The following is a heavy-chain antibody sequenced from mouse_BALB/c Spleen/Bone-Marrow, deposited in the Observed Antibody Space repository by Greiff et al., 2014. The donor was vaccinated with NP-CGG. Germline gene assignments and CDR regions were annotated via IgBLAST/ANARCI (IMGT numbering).Heavy chain of an antibody. CDR3: ASHYGNYDARAY. CDR1: GYTFTSYW. J-gene: IGHJ4*01. Sequence: QVQLKQSGAELARPGASVKLSCKASGYTFTSYWLPWVKHRPGQGLQWIGAIYPGDGDTRYTQKFRGKATLTADKSSNTAYMQLGSLTSEDSAVYFGASHYGNYDARAYWGQGTSVTVSS. CDR2: IYPGDGDT. D-gene: IGHD2-1*01. V-gene: IGHV1-87*01.